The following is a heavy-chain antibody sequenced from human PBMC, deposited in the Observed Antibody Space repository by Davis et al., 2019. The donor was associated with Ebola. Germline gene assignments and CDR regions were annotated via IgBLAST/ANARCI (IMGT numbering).Heavy chain of an antibody. V-gene: IGHV1-69*01. J-gene: IGHJ6*04. CDR2: IIPVFGTT. CDR3: ARTYSGSRIIMDV. CDR1: GDTFRTYT. Sequence: KVSCKASGDTFRTYTVAWVRQAPGQGLEWMGGIIPVFGTTDYAPRFQGRVTITADESTSTAYMELTSLRSDDTAVYYCARTYSGSRIIMDVWGKGTTVTVSS. D-gene: IGHD6-13*01.